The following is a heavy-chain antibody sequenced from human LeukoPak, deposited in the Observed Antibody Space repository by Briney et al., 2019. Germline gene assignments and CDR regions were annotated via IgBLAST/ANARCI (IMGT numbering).Heavy chain of an antibody. CDR3: ARDSKQWLVDY. V-gene: IGHV3-23*01. CDR1: GFTFSNYA. D-gene: IGHD6-19*01. J-gene: IGHJ4*02. Sequence: GGSLRLSCAASGFTFSNYAMTWVRQAPGKGLEWVSTISGSGGSTYYADSVKGRLTISRDNAKNSLYLQMNSLRAEDTAVYYCARDSKQWLVDYWGQGTLVTVSS. CDR2: ISGSGGST.